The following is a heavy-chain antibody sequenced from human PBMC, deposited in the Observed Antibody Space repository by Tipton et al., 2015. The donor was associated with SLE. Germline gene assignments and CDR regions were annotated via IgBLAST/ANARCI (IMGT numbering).Heavy chain of an antibody. Sequence: TLSLTCTVSGGSLSNYYWSWIRQPAGKGLEWIGRVHTSGRTLYSPSLSSRVIVSADTSKNQFSLKLTSVIAADTALYYCASPITVIQGVFRDYWGQGTLVTVSS. CDR1: GGSLSNYY. V-gene: IGHV4-4*07. CDR2: VHTSGRT. J-gene: IGHJ4*02. CDR3: ASPITVIQGVFRDY. D-gene: IGHD3-10*01.